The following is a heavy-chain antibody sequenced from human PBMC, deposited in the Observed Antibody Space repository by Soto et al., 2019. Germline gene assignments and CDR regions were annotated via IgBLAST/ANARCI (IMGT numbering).Heavy chain of an antibody. CDR2: IVVGSGNT. CDR1: GFTFTSSA. CDR3: AARPRDGYNSYYYYGMDV. J-gene: IGHJ6*02. D-gene: IGHD5-12*01. Sequence: GASVKVSCKASGFTFTSSAMQWVRQARGQRLEWIGWIVVGSGNTNYAQKFQERVTITRDMSTSTAYMEMSSLRSEDTAVFYFAARPRDGYNSYYYYGMDVWGQGTTVTVSS. V-gene: IGHV1-58*02.